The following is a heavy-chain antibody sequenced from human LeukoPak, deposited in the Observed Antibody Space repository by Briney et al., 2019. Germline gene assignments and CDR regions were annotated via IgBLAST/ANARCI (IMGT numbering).Heavy chain of an antibody. Sequence: PGGSLRLSCAASGFTFSSYSMNWVRQAPGKGLEWVSSISSSSSYIYYADSVKGRFTISRDNAKNSLYLQMNSLRAEDTAVYYCAKEYYYDSSGYYYVWAIDYWGQGTLVTVSS. V-gene: IGHV3-21*01. CDR1: GFTFSSYS. CDR3: AKEYYYDSSGYYYVWAIDY. CDR2: ISSSSSYI. J-gene: IGHJ4*02. D-gene: IGHD3-22*01.